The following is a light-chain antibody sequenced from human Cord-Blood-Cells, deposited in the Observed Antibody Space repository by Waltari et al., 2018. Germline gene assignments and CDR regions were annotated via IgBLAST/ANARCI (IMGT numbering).Light chain of an antibody. V-gene: IGKV1-39*01. J-gene: IGKJ2*01. CDR1: QSISSY. CDR3: QQSYSTPRT. CDR2: AAS. Sequence: DIQMTQSPSSLSAYVGDRVPITCRASQSISSYLNWYQQKPGKAPKLLIYAASSLQSGVPSRFSGSGSGTDFTLTISSLQPEDFATYYCQQSYSTPRTFGQGTKLEIK.